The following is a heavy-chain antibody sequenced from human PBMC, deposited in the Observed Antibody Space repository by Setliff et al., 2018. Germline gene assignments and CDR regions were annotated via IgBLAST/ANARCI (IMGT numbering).Heavy chain of an antibody. Sequence: SETLSLTCRVSGGSISSGNYYWSWIRQSPGKGLEWIGHIDTSGSTDYNPSLKSRVTISVDTSKNQLSLKLSSVAAADTAVYYCARGFDVCGGGACYTDGPYYFDYWGLGTLVTVSS. CDR1: GGSISSGNYY. CDR3: ARGFDVCGGGACYTDGPYYFDY. J-gene: IGHJ4*02. D-gene: IGHD2-21*02. CDR2: IDTSGST. V-gene: IGHV4-61*01.